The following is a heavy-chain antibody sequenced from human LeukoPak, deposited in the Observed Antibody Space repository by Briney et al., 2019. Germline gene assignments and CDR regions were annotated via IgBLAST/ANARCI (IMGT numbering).Heavy chain of an antibody. CDR3: ARTAALEATPYYFDY. CDR1: GGSISSGGYY. CDR2: IYYSGST. D-gene: IGHD1-26*01. Sequence: SETLSLTCTVSGGSISSGGYYWSWIRQHPGKGLEWIGYIYYSGSTYYNPSLKSRVTISVDTSKNQFSLKLSSVTAADTAVYYCARTAALEATPYYFDYWGQGTLVTVSS. J-gene: IGHJ4*02. V-gene: IGHV4-31*03.